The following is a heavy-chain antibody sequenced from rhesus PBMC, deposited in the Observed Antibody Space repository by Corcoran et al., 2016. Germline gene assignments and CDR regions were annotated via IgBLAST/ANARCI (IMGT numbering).Heavy chain of an antibody. CDR2: IPYSGST. J-gene: IGHJ4*01. V-gene: IGHV4-122*02. CDR3: ASQPYSGSWNYFDY. D-gene: IGHD6-25*01. CDR1: GGSISSGYYY. Sequence: QVQLQESGPGLVKPSETLSLTCAVSGGSISSGYYYWSWIRQPPGKGLEWIGYIPYSGSTSYNPSLKRRVTISRDTSKNQFSLKLSSVTAADTAVYYCASQPYSGSWNYFDYWGQGVLVTVSS.